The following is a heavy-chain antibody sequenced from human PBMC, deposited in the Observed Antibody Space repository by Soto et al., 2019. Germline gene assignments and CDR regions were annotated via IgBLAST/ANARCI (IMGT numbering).Heavy chain of an antibody. CDR1: GFTFSSYG. V-gene: IGHV3-30*18. D-gene: IGHD5-18*01. CDR3: AKALLDTAMVADSLLQYYYYGMDV. J-gene: IGHJ6*02. Sequence: PVGSLRLSCAASGFTFSSYGMHWVRQAPGKGLEWVAVISYDGSNKYYADSVKGRFTISRDNSKNTLYLQMNSLRAEDTAVYYCAKALLDTAMVADSLLQYYYYGMDVWGQGTTVTVSS. CDR2: ISYDGSNK.